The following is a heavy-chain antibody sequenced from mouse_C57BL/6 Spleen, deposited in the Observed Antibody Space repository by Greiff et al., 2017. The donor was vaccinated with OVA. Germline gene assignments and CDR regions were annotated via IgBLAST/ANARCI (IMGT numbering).Heavy chain of an antibody. Sequence: EVQLVESGPGMVKPSQSLSLTCTVTGYSITSGYDWHWIRHFPGNKLEWMGYISYSGSTNYNPSLKSRISITHDTSKNHFFLKLNSVTTEDTATYYCARGMVTGEVDYWGQGTTLTVSS. V-gene: IGHV3-1*01. CDR2: ISYSGST. D-gene: IGHD2-2*01. CDR1: GYSITSGYD. J-gene: IGHJ2*01. CDR3: ARGMVTGEVDY.